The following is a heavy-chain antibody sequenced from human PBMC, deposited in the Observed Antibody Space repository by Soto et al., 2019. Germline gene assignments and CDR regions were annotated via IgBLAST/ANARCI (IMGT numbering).Heavy chain of an antibody. D-gene: IGHD1-26*01. CDR2: IYYSGST. CDR1: GGSISIYY. Sequence: PSETLSLTCTVSGGSISIYYWSWIRQPPGKGLEWIGYIYYSGSTNYNPSLKSRVTISVDTSKNQFSLKLSSVTAADTAVYYCARASEIVYGMDVWGQGTTVTVSS. J-gene: IGHJ6*02. V-gene: IGHV4-59*01. CDR3: ARASEIVYGMDV.